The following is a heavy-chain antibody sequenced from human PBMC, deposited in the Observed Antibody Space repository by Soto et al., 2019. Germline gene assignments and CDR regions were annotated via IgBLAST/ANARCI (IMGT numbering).Heavy chain of an antibody. CDR2: ISAHNGNT. CDR1: GYIFTTYG. V-gene: IGHV1-18*01. D-gene: IGHD1-1*01. Sequence: QVHLVQSGAEVKKPGASVKVSCKGSGYIFTTYGITWVRLAPGQGLEWMGWISAHNGNTNYAQKLQGRVTVTRDTSTSTAYMELRNLRSDDTAVYYCARGRYGDYWGQGDLVTVSS. CDR3: ARGRYGDY. J-gene: IGHJ4*02.